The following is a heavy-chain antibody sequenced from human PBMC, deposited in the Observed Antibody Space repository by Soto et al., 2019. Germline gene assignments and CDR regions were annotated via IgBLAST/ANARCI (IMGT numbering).Heavy chain of an antibody. V-gene: IGHV3-23*01. CDR2: ISASGSDT. J-gene: IGHJ3*01. CDR3: AKTIVPAGIDAFDV. D-gene: IGHD2-2*02. Sequence: EVQLLESGGDLIQAGGSLRLSCAASGFTLSSYALIWVRQGPGKGLEWVSVISASGSDTFFRDSVKGRFTISRDTSKNTLYLQMNSLRVEDTAVYYCAKTIVPAGIDAFDVWGRGTMVTVSS. CDR1: GFTLSSYA.